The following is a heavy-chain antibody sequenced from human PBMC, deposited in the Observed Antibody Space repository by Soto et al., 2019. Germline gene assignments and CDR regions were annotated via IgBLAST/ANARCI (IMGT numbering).Heavy chain of an antibody. J-gene: IGHJ6*02. CDR2: IYYSGST. Sequence: SETLSLTCTVSGGSISSSSYYWGWIRQPPGKGLEWIGSIYYSGSTYYNPSLKSRVTISVDTSKNQFSLKLSSVTAADTAVYYCARVLDRLRPSYYYYGMDVWGQGTTVTVSS. D-gene: IGHD3-16*02. CDR3: ARVLDRLRPSYYYYGMDV. CDR1: GGSISSSSYY. V-gene: IGHV4-39*01.